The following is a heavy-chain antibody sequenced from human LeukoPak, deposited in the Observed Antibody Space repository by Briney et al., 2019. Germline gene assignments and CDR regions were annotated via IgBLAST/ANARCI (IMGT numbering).Heavy chain of an antibody. J-gene: IGHJ4*02. CDR3: ACGMTTVTSFDY. CDR1: GNTVTGYY. V-gene: IGHV1-2*02. CDR2: INPNNGGT. Sequence: ASVKVSCKTSGNTVTGYYMHWVRQAPGQGLEWMGWINPNNGGTTYAQKFQDRVTMTGDTSISTVFMELSRLRSDDTAVYYCACGMTTVTSFDYWGQGTLVTVSS. D-gene: IGHD4-17*01.